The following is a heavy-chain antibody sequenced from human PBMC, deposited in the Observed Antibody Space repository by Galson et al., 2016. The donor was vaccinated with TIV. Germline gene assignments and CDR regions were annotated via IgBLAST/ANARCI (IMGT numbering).Heavy chain of an antibody. V-gene: IGHV5-51*03. CDR3: ARRPHSHGSGFDY. Sequence: QSGAEVKKPGESLKISWKGSGYSFSTYWIAWVRQMPGKALVWMGFIYPGDSDTRYSPSFQGHVTNSADKSNSTPNLQWNSLKASDTAMYYCARRPHSHGSGFDYWAQGTLVTVSS. J-gene: IGHJ4*02. CDR2: IYPGDSDT. CDR1: GYSFSTYW. D-gene: IGHD3-10*01.